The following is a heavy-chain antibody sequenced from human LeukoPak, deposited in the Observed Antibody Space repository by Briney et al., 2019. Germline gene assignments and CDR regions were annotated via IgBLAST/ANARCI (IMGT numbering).Heavy chain of an antibody. J-gene: IGHJ4*02. D-gene: IGHD3-9*01. Sequence: GGSLRLSCVASGFSFSDYAMHWVRQAPGKGLEWVAVISYDGSDRDYADSVKGRFTISRDNSKNTLYLQMSSLRAEDTAVYYCARDILPGYIGEGLDYWGQGTLVTVSS. CDR2: ISYDGSDR. CDR3: ARDILPGYIGEGLDY. CDR1: GFSFSDYA. V-gene: IGHV3-30*04.